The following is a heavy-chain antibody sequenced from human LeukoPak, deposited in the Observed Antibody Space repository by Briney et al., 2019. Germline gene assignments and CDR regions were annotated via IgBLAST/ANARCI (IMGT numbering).Heavy chain of an antibody. D-gene: IGHD2-2*01. V-gene: IGHV4-59*12. J-gene: IGHJ6*03. CDR1: GGSISNYY. CDR3: ASTVDDIVVVPAAFYYYYYMDV. Sequence: PSETLSLNCSVSGGSISNYYWNWIRQPPGKGLEWIGTLYNSGSTTYNPSLKSRVTISVDTSKNQFSLKLSSVTAADTAVYYCASTVDDIVVVPAAFYYYYYMDVWGKGTTVTVSS. CDR2: LYNSGST.